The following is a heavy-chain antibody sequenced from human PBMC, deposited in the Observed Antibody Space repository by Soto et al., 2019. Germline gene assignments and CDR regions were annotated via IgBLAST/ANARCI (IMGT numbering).Heavy chain of an antibody. CDR1: GFTFSSYA. D-gene: IGHD5-18*01. CDR2: ISYDGSNK. J-gene: IGHJ4*02. Sequence: QVQLVESGGGVVQPGRSLRLSCAASGFTFSSYAMHWVRQAPGKGLEWVAVISYDGSNKYYADSVKGRFTISRDNSKNTLYLQMNGLRAEDTAVYYCARDPYSYGPKFGYFDYWGQGTLVTVSS. V-gene: IGHV3-30-3*01. CDR3: ARDPYSYGPKFGYFDY.